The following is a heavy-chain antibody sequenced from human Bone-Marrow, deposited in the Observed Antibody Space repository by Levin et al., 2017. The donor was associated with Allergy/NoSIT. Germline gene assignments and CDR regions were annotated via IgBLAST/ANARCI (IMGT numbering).Heavy chain of an antibody. J-gene: IGHJ6*02. Sequence: GESLKISCAASGFTFSSYWMHWVRQAPGKGLVWVSRINSDGSSTSYADSVKGRFTISRDNAKNTLYLQMNSLRAEDTAVYYCARDDDLAVAGYYYYYYGMDVWGQGTTVTVSS. D-gene: IGHD6-19*01. CDR2: INSDGSST. CDR1: GFTFSSYW. V-gene: IGHV3-74*01. CDR3: ARDDDLAVAGYYYYYYGMDV.